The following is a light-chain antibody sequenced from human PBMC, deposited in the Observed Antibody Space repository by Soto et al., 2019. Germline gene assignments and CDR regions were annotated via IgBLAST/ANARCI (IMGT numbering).Light chain of an antibody. Sequence: EIVMTQSPASLSVSPGDGATLSCRASQSVASNVAWYQQKPGQGPRLLIHGASTRAVGVPARFSGSGSGTDFTLTISSLQSEDFAVYDCQQYHNWPPQYTFGQVTKLQIK. V-gene: IGKV3-15*01. CDR3: QQYHNWPPQYT. J-gene: IGKJ2*01. CDR1: QSVASN. CDR2: GAS.